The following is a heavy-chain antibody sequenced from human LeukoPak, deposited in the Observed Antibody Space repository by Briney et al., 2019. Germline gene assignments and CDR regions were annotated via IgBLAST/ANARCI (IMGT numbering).Heavy chain of an antibody. Sequence: SQTLSLTCTVSGGSISSTTYYWGWIRRPPGKGLEWIGSIYYSGSTYYNPSLKSRVTVSVDTSKNQFSLILSSVTAADTAVYYCVRGSTLRHYQYWGQGTLVTVSS. CDR2: IYYSGST. CDR3: VRGSTLRHYQY. V-gene: IGHV4-39*01. D-gene: IGHD3-16*01. CDR1: GGSISSTTYY. J-gene: IGHJ4*02.